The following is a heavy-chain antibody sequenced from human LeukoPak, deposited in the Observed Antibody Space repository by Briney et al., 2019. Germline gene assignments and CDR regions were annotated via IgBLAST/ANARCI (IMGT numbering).Heavy chain of an antibody. CDR2: ISGSGGST. Sequence: GGSLRLPCVTSGFTFSSYAMSWVRQAPGKGLEWVSAISGSGGSTYYADSVKGRFTISRDNPKNTLYLQMNSLRAEDTAVYYCAKDYDSSGYYYSPFDYWGQGTLVTVSS. CDR3: AKDYDSSGYYYSPFDY. V-gene: IGHV3-23*01. CDR1: GFTFSSYA. D-gene: IGHD3-22*01. J-gene: IGHJ4*02.